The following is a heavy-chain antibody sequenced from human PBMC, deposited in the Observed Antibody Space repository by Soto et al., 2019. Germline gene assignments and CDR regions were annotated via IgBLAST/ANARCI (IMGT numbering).Heavy chain of an antibody. V-gene: IGHV1-46*01. D-gene: IGHD3-22*01. J-gene: IGHJ4*02. Sequence: QVQLVQSGAEVKKPGASVKVSCKASGYTFTSYYMHWVSQAPGQGLEWMGIINPSGGSTSYAQKFQGRVTMTRDTSTSTVYMELSSLRSEDTAVYYCARTNSYDSSGYYPAPIDYWGQGTLVTVSS. CDR2: INPSGGST. CDR1: GYTFTSYY. CDR3: ARTNSYDSSGYYPAPIDY.